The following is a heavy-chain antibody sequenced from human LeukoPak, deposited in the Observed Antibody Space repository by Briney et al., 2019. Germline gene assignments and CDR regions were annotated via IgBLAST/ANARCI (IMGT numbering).Heavy chain of an antibody. CDR2: IYYSGST. CDR3: ARGYYGSGSYFRR. CDR1: GGSISSYY. J-gene: IGHJ4*02. Sequence: SETLSLTCTVSGGSISSYYWSWIWQPPGKGLEWIGYIYYSGSTNYNPSLKSRVTISVDTSKNQFSLKLSSVTAADTAVYYCARGYYGSGSYFRRWGQGTLVTVSS. V-gene: IGHV4-59*01. D-gene: IGHD3-10*01.